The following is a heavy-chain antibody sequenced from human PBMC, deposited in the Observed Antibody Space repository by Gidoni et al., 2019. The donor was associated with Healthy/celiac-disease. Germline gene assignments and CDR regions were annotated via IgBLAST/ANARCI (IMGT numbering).Heavy chain of an antibody. CDR2: ISWNSGSI. V-gene: IGHV3-9*01. CDR3: AKDLDFWSGPDPTSHYYYYGMDV. CDR1: GFTFDDYA. Sequence: EVQLVESGGGLVQPGRSLRLSCAASGFTFDDYAMPWVRQAPGKGLEWVSGISWNSGSIGYADSVKGRFTISRDNAKNSLYLQMNSLRAEDTALYYCAKDLDFWSGPDPTSHYYYYGMDVWGQGTTVTVSS. D-gene: IGHD3-3*01. J-gene: IGHJ6*02.